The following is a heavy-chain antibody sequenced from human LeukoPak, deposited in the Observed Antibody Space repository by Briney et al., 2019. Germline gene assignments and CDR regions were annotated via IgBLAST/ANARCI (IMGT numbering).Heavy chain of an antibody. V-gene: IGHV4-39*01. Sequence: SDTLSLTCTVSGGSISGSSYYWGWIRQPPGKGLEWIGSIYYSGSTYYNPSLKSRVTISVDTSKNQFSLKLSSVTAADTAVYYCARQGQPRCFDYWGQGTLVTVSS. CDR2: IYYSGST. CDR1: GGSISGSSYY. CDR3: ARQGQPRCFDY. J-gene: IGHJ4*02. D-gene: IGHD2-2*01.